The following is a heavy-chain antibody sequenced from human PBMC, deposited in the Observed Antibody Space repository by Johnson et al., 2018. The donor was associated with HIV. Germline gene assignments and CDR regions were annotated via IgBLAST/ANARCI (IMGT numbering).Heavy chain of an antibody. V-gene: IGHV3-11*04. D-gene: IGHD4-17*01. J-gene: IGHJ3*02. CDR1: GFTFSDYY. Sequence: QVQLVESGGGLVKPGGSLRLSCVGSGFTFSDYYMSWVRQAPEKGLEWIAYISGGSAGTFYADSVKGRFTISRDNSKNTLYLQMNNLRAEDTAMYYCAKDDYGDLWVGAFDIWGQGTMVTVSS. CDR2: ISGGSAGT. CDR3: AKDDYGDLWVGAFDI.